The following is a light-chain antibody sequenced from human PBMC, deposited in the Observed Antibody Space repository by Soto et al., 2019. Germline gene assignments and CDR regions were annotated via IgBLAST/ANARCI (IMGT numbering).Light chain of an antibody. CDR2: LAS. V-gene: IGKV2-28*01. CDR3: MQALHTPRT. CDR1: QSLLHSNGNHY. J-gene: IGKJ1*01. Sequence: DIVMTQSPLSLLFTPGEPASISCRSSQSLLHSNGNHYLEWYFQKPGQSPQLLIYLASIRASGVPDRFSGSGSGTDFTLKISRVEAEDVGVYYCMQALHTPRTFGQGTKVEIK.